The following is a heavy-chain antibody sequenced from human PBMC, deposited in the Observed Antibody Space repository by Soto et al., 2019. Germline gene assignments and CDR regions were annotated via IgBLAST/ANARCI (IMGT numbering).Heavy chain of an antibody. CDR2: IFSNDEK. CDR3: ARIPIAVAVGANDVFFDY. CDR1: GFSLSNARMG. J-gene: IGHJ4*02. V-gene: IGHV2-26*01. Sequence: SGPTLVNPTETLTLTCTVSGFSLSNARMGVSWIRQPPGKALEWLAHIFSNDEKSYSTSLKSRLTISKDTSKSQVVLTMTNMDPVDTATYYCARIPIAVAVGANDVFFDYWGQGTLVTVSS. D-gene: IGHD6-19*01.